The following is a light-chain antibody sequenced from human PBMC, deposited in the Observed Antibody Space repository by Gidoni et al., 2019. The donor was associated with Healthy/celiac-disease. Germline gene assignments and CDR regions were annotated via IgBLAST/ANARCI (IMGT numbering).Light chain of an antibody. CDR3: QQSYSTPRT. V-gene: IGKV1-39*01. J-gene: IGKJ1*01. Sequence: DIQMTQSPSSLSASVGDRVTITCRASQSISSYLNWYQQKPGKAHKLLIYAASSLQSGVPSRVSGSGSGTDFTLTIISLQPEDFATYYCQQSYSTPRTFXXXTKVEIK. CDR1: QSISSY. CDR2: AAS.